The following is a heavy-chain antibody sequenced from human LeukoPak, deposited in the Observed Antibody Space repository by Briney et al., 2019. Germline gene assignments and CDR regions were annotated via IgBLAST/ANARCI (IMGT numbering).Heavy chain of an antibody. CDR2: IKQDGSEK. D-gene: IGHD3-9*01. CDR3: AGGSGYLITS. Sequence: GGSLRLSCTATGFSFRSYWMNWVRQAPGKGLEWLAIIKQDGSEKHYKGSVEGRFTISRDNAKNSLHLQMNSLRAEDTAVYYCAGGSGYLITSWGQGTLVTVSS. J-gene: IGHJ5*02. CDR1: GFSFRSYW. V-gene: IGHV3-7*01.